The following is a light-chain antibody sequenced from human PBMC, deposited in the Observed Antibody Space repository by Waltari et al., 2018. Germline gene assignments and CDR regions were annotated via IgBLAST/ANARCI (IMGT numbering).Light chain of an antibody. CDR2: KAS. J-gene: IGKJ1*01. CDR3: QQYSRPPWT. V-gene: IGKV1-5*03. Sequence: VGDRVTISCRASQSINKWLAWYQQKPGRAPSLLIYKASTLEAGVPSRFSGSGSGTEFTLTISSLQPDDFAVYYCQQYSRPPWTFGQWTKVEVK. CDR1: QSINKW.